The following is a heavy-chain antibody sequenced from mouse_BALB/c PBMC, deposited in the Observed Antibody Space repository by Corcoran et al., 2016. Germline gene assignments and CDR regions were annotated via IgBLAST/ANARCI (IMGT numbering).Heavy chain of an antibody. V-gene: IGHV9-3-1*01. CDR3: SRTGASPNFDY. CDR1: GYTFTNYG. J-gene: IGHJ2*01. CDR2: INTYTGEP. Sequence: QIQLVQSGPELKKPGETVKISCKASGYTFTNYGMNWVKQAPGKGLKWMGWINTYTGEPTYTDDFKGRFAFSLETSASTAYLQINNLKNEDTATYFCSRTGASPNFDYLCQGTTLTVSS. D-gene: IGHD4-1*01.